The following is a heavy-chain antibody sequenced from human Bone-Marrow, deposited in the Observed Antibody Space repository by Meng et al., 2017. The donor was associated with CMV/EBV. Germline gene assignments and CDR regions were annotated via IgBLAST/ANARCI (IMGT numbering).Heavy chain of an antibody. D-gene: IGHD2-2*01. CDR2: INPNSGGT. Sequence: ASVKVSCKASGYTFTGYYMHWVRQAPGQGLEWMGWINPNSGGTNYAQKFQGRVTMTRDTSVSTAYMELSRLRSDDTAVYYCARSGMVVVPADHWGQGTLVTVSS. J-gene: IGHJ4*02. CDR3: ARSGMVVVPADH. CDR1: GYTFTGYY. V-gene: IGHV1-2*02.